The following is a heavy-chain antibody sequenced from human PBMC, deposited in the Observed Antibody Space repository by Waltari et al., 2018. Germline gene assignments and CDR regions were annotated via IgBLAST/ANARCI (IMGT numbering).Heavy chain of an antibody. D-gene: IGHD2-15*01. CDR1: GFIFSTYS. CDR2: IRGSSRTI. J-gene: IGHJ4*02. CDR3: ARDKTPVDY. V-gene: IGHV3-48*04. Sequence: EVQLVESGGGLVQPGGSMRLYCAASGFIFSTYSMNWVRQDPGKGLEWLSYIRGSSRTIYYAGSVKCRFTISRDNAKNALYLHMNSLRAEDTAIYYCARDKTPVDYRGQGTLVTVSS.